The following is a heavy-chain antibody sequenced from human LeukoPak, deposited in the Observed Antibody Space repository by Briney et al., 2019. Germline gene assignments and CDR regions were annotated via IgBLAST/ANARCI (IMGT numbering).Heavy chain of an antibody. J-gene: IGHJ6*02. V-gene: IGHV1-69*13. CDR3: ARGPPGCSSTSCYKYYYGMDV. Sequence: GASVKVSCKAPGGTFSSYAISWVRQAPGQGLEWMGGIIPIFGTANYAQKFQGRVTITADESTSTAYMELSSLRSEDTAVYYCARGPPGCSSTSCYKYYYGMDVWGQGTTVTVSS. CDR2: IIPIFGTA. CDR1: GGTFSSYA. D-gene: IGHD2-2*02.